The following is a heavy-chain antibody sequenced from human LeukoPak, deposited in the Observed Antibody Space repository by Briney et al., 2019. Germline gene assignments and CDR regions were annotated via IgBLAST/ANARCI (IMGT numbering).Heavy chain of an antibody. J-gene: IGHJ5*02. V-gene: IGHV3-23*01. CDR3: ANTPLRGVRGYTKWFDP. D-gene: IGHD3-22*01. CDR2: ISGSGGTT. Sequence: GGSLRLFCAASGFTLSTYDMSWVRQAPGKGLEWVSGISGSGGTTYYAGSVKGRFTISRDNSKNTLYLQMNSLRPEDTAVYYCANTPLRGVRGYTKWFDPWGQGTLVPVSS. CDR1: GFTLSTYD.